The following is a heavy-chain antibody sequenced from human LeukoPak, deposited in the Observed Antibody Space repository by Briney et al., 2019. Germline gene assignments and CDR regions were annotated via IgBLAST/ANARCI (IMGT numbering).Heavy chain of an antibody. J-gene: IGHJ4*02. CDR3: ARGRWELLWGDY. CDR2: IRSNGENT. D-gene: IGHD2-2*01. Sequence: GGSLRLSCSASGFAFSSFAMHWVRQAPGKGLEYVSVIRSNGENTDYADSVKGRFTISRDNSKNTLYLQMNSLRPEDSAVYYCARGRWELLWGDYWGQGTLVTVSP. V-gene: IGHV3-64*04. CDR1: GFAFSSFA.